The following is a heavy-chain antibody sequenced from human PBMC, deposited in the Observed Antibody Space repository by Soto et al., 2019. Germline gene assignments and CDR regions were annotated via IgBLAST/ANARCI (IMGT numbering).Heavy chain of an antibody. D-gene: IGHD2-15*01. Sequence: QVQLQESGPGLVEPSQTLSLTCSVSGGSISSGDYYWSWIRQPPGEGLEWIGYMFYVGATYYNPSLKSRVTISVDTSKNQFSLKLSSVTAADTAVYHCARVVRFCSGPSCRGRNWFDPWGQGTLVTVTS. J-gene: IGHJ5*02. CDR2: MFYVGAT. V-gene: IGHV4-30-4*01. CDR3: ARVVRFCSGPSCRGRNWFDP. CDR1: GGSISSGDYY.